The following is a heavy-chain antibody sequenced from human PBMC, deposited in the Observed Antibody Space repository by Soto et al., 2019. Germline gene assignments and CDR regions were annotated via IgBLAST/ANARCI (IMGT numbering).Heavy chain of an antibody. J-gene: IGHJ6*03. V-gene: IGHV3-30*18. Sequence: GGALRLSCAASGFTFSSYGMHWVRQAPGKGLEWVAVISYDGSNKYYADSVKGRFTISRDNSKNTLYLQMNSLRAEDTAVYYCAKESYYYDMERYYYMDVWGKGTTVTVSS. CDR2: ISYDGSNK. CDR1: GFTFSSYG. CDR3: AKESYYYDMERYYYMDV. D-gene: IGHD3-9*01.